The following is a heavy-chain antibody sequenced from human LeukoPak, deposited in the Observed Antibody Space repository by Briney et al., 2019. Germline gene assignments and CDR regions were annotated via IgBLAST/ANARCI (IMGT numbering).Heavy chain of an antibody. V-gene: IGHV4-39*02. CDR1: GGSISSNTYY. CDR2: IRYSGRT. J-gene: IGHJ4*02. D-gene: IGHD6-25*01. CDR3: AREFNGSPDY. Sequence: PSETLSLTCTVSGGSISSNTYYWSWIRQPPGKGLEWTGSIRYSGRTYYKPSLKSRVTLSVDTSKNQLLLNLRSVTAADTAMYYCAREFNGSPDYLGQGTLVTVSS.